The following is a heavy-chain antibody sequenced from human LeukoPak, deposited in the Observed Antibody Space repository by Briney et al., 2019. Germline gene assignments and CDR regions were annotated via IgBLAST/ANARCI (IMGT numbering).Heavy chain of an antibody. D-gene: IGHD1-26*01. CDR2: IRSDGSGE. Sequence: GGSLRLSCVASGVIFSYYGMHWVRQAPGKGLEWVAFIRSDGSGEYYTGSVRGRFTISRDNSKNTLYVQMNSLRLEDTAVYYCVKHDSASDYWGQGTLVTVSS. J-gene: IGHJ4*02. CDR1: GVIFSYYG. CDR3: VKHDSASDY. V-gene: IGHV3-30*02.